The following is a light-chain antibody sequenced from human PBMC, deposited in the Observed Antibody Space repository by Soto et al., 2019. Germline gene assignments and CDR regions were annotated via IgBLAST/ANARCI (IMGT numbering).Light chain of an antibody. CDR2: GAS. Sequence: EIVLTQSPGTLSLSPGERAPLSCRASQSVSNIYLAWYQQKPGQAPRLLIYGASNRATGIPDRFSGSGSGTDFTLTISRLEPEDFAVYYCQQYGSSGTFGQGTKVDIK. CDR1: QSVSNIY. J-gene: IGKJ1*01. V-gene: IGKV3-20*01. CDR3: QQYGSSGT.